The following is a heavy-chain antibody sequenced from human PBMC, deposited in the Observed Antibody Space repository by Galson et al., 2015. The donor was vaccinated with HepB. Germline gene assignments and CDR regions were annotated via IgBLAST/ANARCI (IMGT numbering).Heavy chain of an antibody. Sequence: SLKLSCAASDFTFSSYWMHWVRQAPGKGLVWVSGIGSDGSNISYADSVKGRFTISRDNAKNTLYLQMNSLRAEDTAVYYCVYLCGGECYYYPENWGQGTLVTVSS. V-gene: IGHV3-74*01. CDR1: DFTFSSYW. CDR2: IGSDGSNI. CDR3: VYLCGGECYYYPEN. D-gene: IGHD2-21*01. J-gene: IGHJ4*02.